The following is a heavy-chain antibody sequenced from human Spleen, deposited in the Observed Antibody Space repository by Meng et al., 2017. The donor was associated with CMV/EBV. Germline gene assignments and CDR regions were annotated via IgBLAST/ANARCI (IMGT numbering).Heavy chain of an antibody. D-gene: IGHD3-22*01. CDR3: ARDLGYYDSSAYTFDY. Sequence: GESLKISCAASGFTFSRDAMHWVRQTPGKGLEWGAGISYDGSKIYYGDSVKGRFTISRDNSKNTLYLQMNSLRPEDTAMYYCARDLGYYDSSAYTFDYWGQGSLVTVSS. CDR2: ISYDGSKI. CDR1: GFTFSRDA. J-gene: IGHJ4*02. V-gene: IGHV3-30*04.